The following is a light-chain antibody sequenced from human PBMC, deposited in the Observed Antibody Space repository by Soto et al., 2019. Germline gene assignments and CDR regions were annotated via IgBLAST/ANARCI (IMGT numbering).Light chain of an antibody. CDR2: GAS. Sequence: VLTQSPGTLAVSRGERATLSCRAIQSVSSSYLSWYQHRPGQAPRLLIFGASSRATGIPDRFSGTGSGTDFTLTISRLEPEDFAVYYCQPYGNSPWTFGQGSKVDIK. CDR1: QSVSSSY. J-gene: IGKJ1*01. CDR3: QPYGNSPWT. V-gene: IGKV3-20*01.